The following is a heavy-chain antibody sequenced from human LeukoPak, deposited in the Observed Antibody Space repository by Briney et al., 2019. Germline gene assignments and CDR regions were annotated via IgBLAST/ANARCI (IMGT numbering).Heavy chain of an antibody. CDR2: MSHDGSIQ. CDR3: VRDRTSGYYNYYFAH. J-gene: IGHJ4*02. V-gene: IGHV3-30*01. D-gene: IGHD3-22*01. Sequence: PGGSLRLSYAASGFRFSTFGMHWVRQAPGKGLEWVAVMSHDGSIQFYADSVKGRFTISRDNSKNTLFLQLNSLGAEDTAVYYCVRDRTSGYYNYYFAHWGQGTLVTVSS. CDR1: GFRFSTFG.